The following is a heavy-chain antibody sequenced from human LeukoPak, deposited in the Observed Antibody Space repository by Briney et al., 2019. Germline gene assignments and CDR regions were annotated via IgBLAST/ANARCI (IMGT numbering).Heavy chain of an antibody. J-gene: IGHJ6*02. V-gene: IGHV1-69*04. CDR3: ARDLNNEYGMDV. CDR2: IIPILGIA. CDR1: GGTFSSYA. Sequence: GASVKVSCKASGGTFSSYAISWVRQAPGQGLEWMGRIIPILGIANYAQKFQGRVTITADKPTSTAYMELSSLRSEDTAVYYCARDLNNEYGMDVWGQGTTVTVS. D-gene: IGHD2-8*01.